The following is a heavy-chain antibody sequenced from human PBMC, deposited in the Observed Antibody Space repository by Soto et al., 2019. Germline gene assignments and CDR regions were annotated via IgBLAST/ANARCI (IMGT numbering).Heavy chain of an antibody. CDR3: ARDARRYCSGGSCYSLGGMDV. CDR2: ISYDGSNK. V-gene: IGHV3-30-3*01. Sequence: PGGSLRLSCAASGFTFSSYAMHWVRQAPGKGLEWVAVISYDGSNKYYADSVKGRFTISRDNSKNTLYLQMNSLRAEDTAVYYCARDARRYCSGGSCYSLGGMDVWGQGTTVTVSS. D-gene: IGHD2-15*01. J-gene: IGHJ6*02. CDR1: GFTFSSYA.